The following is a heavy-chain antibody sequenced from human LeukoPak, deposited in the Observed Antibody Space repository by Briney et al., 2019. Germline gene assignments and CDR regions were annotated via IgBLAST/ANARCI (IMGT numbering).Heavy chain of an antibody. V-gene: IGHV3-74*01. CDR1: GFTFSNHW. J-gene: IGHJ4*01. CDR3: ARGPGSSGGAYVGDY. Sequence: PGGSLRLSCAASGFTFSNHWMHWVRQVPGKGLVWDSRSDGGGSSTSYADSVKGRFSISRDNAKSTLYLQMNSLTVEDTAVYYCARGPGSSGGAYVGDYWGRGTLVTVSS. D-gene: IGHD3-22*01. CDR2: SDGGGSST.